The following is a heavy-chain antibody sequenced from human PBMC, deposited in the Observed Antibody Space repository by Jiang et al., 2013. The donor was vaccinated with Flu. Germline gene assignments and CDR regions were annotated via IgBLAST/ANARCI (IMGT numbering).Heavy chain of an antibody. V-gene: IGHV4-39*01. CDR2: IYYSGST. J-gene: IGHJ4*02. D-gene: IGHD2-21*01. CDR1: GGSISSSSYY. CDR3: ARSPRAISVVFDY. Sequence: GSGLVKPSETLSLTCTVSGGSISSSSYYWGWIRQPPGKGLEWIGSIYYSGSTYYNPSLKSRVTISVDTSKNQFSLKLSSVTAADTAVYYCARSPRAISVVFDYWGQGTLVTVSS.